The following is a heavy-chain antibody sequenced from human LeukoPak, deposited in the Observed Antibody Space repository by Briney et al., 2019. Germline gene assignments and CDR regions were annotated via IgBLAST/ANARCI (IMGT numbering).Heavy chain of an antibody. CDR3: VGNGYYALDY. D-gene: IGHD2/OR15-2a*01. J-gene: IGHJ4*02. CDR2: IYHSGGT. Sequence: KTSETLSLTCAVSGDPINSIDWWSWVRQSPARGLEWIGEIYHSGGTNYNPSLKSRATISVDKSKNHLSLKLTSVTAADTAVYFCVGNGYYALDYWGQGALVTVAS. CDR1: GDPINSIDW. V-gene: IGHV4-4*02.